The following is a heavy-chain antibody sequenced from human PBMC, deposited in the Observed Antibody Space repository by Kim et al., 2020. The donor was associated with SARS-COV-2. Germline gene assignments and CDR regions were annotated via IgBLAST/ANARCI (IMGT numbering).Heavy chain of an antibody. V-gene: IGHV1-69*13. Sequence: SVKVSCKASGGTFSSYAISWVRQAPGQGLEWMGGIIPIFGTANYAQKFQGRVTITADESTSTAYMELSSLRSEDTAVYYCARVWYSSGATKYYFDYWGQGTLVTVSS. CDR1: GGTFSSYA. J-gene: IGHJ4*02. CDR3: ARVWYSSGATKYYFDY. CDR2: IIPIFGTA. D-gene: IGHD6-19*01.